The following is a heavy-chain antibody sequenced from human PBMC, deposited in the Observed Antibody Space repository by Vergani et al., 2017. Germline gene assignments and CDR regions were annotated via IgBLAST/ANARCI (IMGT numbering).Heavy chain of an antibody. CDR2: ISSSGNTI. CDR1: GFTFSSYW. Sequence: VQLVESGGGVVQPGRSLRLSCAASGFTFSSYWMSWVRQAPGKGLEWVSYISSSGNTIYYSDSLKGRVTISRDNAKNSLYLQMNSLRAEDTAVYYCARVRTDSSSWYVPYYFDYWGQGTLVSVSS. J-gene: IGHJ4*02. D-gene: IGHD6-13*01. CDR3: ARVRTDSSSWYVPYYFDY. V-gene: IGHV3-48*04.